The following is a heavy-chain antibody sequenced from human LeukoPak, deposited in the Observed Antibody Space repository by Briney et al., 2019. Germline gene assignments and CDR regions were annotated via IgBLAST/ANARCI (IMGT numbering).Heavy chain of an antibody. D-gene: IGHD3-10*01. CDR2: ISGRSSTI. J-gene: IGHJ4*02. CDR1: GFTFSSYS. CDR3: ARVRLDSGTYSLYY. Sequence: GGSLRLSCAASGFTFSSYSMNWVRQAPGKGLEWVSYISGRSSTIYYADSVKGRFTISRDNAENSLCLQMNSLRAEDTAVYYCARVRLDSGTYSLYYWGQGTLVTVSS. V-gene: IGHV3-48*01.